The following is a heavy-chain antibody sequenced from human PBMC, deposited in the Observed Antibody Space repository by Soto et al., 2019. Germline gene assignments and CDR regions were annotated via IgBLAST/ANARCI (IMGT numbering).Heavy chain of an antibody. Sequence: QITLKESGPTLVKPTQTLTLTCTFSGFSLSTSGVGVGWIRQPPGKALEWLALIYWDDDKRYRPSLKSRLTITKDTSKNQVDLTMTNMDPVDTATYYCAHRPSYCSGGSCYSGFDYWGQGTLVTVSS. CDR2: IYWDDDK. CDR3: AHRPSYCSGGSCYSGFDY. J-gene: IGHJ4*02. V-gene: IGHV2-5*02. CDR1: GFSLSTSGVG. D-gene: IGHD2-15*01.